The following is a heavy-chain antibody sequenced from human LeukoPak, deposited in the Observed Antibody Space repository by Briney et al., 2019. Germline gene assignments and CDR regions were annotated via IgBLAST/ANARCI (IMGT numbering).Heavy chain of an antibody. J-gene: IGHJ5*02. CDR1: GFTFDDYA. V-gene: IGHV3-43D*03. D-gene: IGHD3-10*01. CDR2: ISWDSGST. Sequence: PGGSLRLSCAASGFTFDDYAMHWVRQAPGKGLEWVSLISWDSGSTYYADSVKGRFTIFRDNSKNSLYLQMNSLRAEDTALYYCAKGRGSGSYYPWFDPWGQGTLVTVSS. CDR3: AKGRGSGSYYPWFDP.